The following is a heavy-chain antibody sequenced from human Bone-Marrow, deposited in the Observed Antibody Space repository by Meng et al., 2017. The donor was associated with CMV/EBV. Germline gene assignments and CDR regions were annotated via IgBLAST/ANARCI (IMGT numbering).Heavy chain of an antibody. CDR2: ISAYNGNT. Sequence: QVQLVQSGAEVKKPGASVKVCCKASGYTFTSYGISWVRQAPGQGLEWMGWISAYNGNTNYAQKLQGRVTMTTDTSTSTAYMELRSLRSDDTAVYYCARDPSGITMVRGGINPWGQGPLVTVSS. J-gene: IGHJ5*02. V-gene: IGHV1-18*01. D-gene: IGHD3-10*01. CDR3: ARDPSGITMVRGGINP. CDR1: GYTFTSYG.